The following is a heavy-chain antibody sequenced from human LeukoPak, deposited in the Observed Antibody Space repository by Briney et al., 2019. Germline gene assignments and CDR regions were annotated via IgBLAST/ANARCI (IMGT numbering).Heavy chain of an antibody. CDR1: SGSISSSKYY. CDR2: IFNSGNT. CDR3: ARRRVGMATNWRIIDDAFDI. Sequence: SETLSLTCTVSSGSISSSKYYWGWIRQPPGKGLEWMGTIFNSGNTHYNPSLKSRVTISVDTSKNQFSLKLSSVTAADTAVYYCARRRVGMATNWRIIDDAFDIWGQGTMVTVSS. J-gene: IGHJ3*02. V-gene: IGHV4-39*07. D-gene: IGHD5-24*01.